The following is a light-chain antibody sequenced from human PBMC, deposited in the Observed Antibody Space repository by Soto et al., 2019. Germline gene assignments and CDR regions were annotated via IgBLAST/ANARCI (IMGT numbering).Light chain of an antibody. CDR3: QQCYSTPVT. J-gene: IGKJ5*01. Sequence: DIVMTQSPDSLAVSLGERATINCKSSQSVLYSSNNKNYLAWYQQKPGQPPKLLIYWASTRESGVPDRFSGSGSGTDFTLTINSLQAEDVAVYYCQQCYSTPVTFGQGTRLDMK. CDR1: QSVLYSSNNKNY. CDR2: WAS. V-gene: IGKV4-1*01.